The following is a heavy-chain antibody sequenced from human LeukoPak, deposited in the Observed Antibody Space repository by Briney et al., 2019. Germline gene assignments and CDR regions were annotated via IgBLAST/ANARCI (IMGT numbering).Heavy chain of an antibody. CDR3: ARDRGITTRPRGYFDY. Sequence: PGGSLRLSCAASGFTFSGYSMNWVRQAPGKGLEWVSYISSGSSTIYYADSVKGRFTIPRDNAKNSLYLQMNSLRDEDTAVYYCARDRGITTRPRGYFDYWGRGTLVTVSS. J-gene: IGHJ4*02. CDR1: GFTFSGYS. CDR2: ISSGSSTI. D-gene: IGHD1-1*01. V-gene: IGHV3-48*02.